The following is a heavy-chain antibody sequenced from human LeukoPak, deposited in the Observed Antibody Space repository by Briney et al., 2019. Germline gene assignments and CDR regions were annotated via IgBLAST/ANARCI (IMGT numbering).Heavy chain of an antibody. CDR2: INHSGST. CDR3: ARYYYDSSGSYYYYYMDV. D-gene: IGHD3-22*01. V-gene: IGHV4-34*01. J-gene: IGHJ6*03. Sequence: PSETLSLTCAVYGGSFSGYYWSWIRQPPGKGLEWIGEINHSGSTNYNPSLKSRVTISVDTSKNQFSLKLSSVTAADTAVYYCARYYYDSSGSYYYYYMDVWGKGTTVTVSS. CDR1: GGSFSGYY.